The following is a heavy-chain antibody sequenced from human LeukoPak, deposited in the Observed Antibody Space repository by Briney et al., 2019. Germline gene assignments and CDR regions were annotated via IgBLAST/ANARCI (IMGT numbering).Heavy chain of an antibody. CDR3: ARDLYDDGSIDV. D-gene: IGHD3-3*01. J-gene: IGHJ3*01. Sequence: EASVKVSCKASVYTFTNSYIHWVRQAPGQGLEWMAIINPRGGSTTYAQKFQGRVTVTRDTSTTTVNMDLSSLISDDTAVYYCARDLYDDGSIDVWGQGTMVTVSS. CDR1: VYTFTNSY. V-gene: IGHV1-46*01. CDR2: INPRGGST.